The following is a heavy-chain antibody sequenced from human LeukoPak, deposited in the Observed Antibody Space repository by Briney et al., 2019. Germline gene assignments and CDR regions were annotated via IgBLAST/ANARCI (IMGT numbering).Heavy chain of an antibody. V-gene: IGHV3-15*05. Sequence: GGSLRLSCAASGFTFSNAWMSWVRQAPGKGLEWVGRTKSKTDGGTTEYAAPVKGRFTISRDNAKNTLYLQMNSLSAEDTAVYHCARFVTGYLDPWGQGTLVTVSS. D-gene: IGHD3-9*01. CDR1: GFTFSNAW. J-gene: IGHJ5*02. CDR2: TKSKTDGGTT. CDR3: ARFVTGYLDP.